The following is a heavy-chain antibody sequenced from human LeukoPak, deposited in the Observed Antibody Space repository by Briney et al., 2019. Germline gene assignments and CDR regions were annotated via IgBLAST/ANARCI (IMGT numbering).Heavy chain of an antibody. D-gene: IGHD3-10*01. J-gene: IGHJ4*02. CDR3: ARDLSGSNYYASGSYAD. CDR2: INPSGGST. V-gene: IGHV1-46*01. CDR1: EYTFTRYY. Sequence: GASVKVSCKASEYTFTRYYMHWVRQAPGQGLEWMGIINPSGGSTTYAQKFQGRVTMTRDTSTSTVYMELTSLRSEDTAVYYCARDLSGSNYYASGSYADWGQGTLVTVSS.